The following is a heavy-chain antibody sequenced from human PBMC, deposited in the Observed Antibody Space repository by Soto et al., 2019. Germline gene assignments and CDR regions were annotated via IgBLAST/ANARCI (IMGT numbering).Heavy chain of an antibody. V-gene: IGHV3-48*02. CDR1: GFTFNTYS. D-gene: IGHD4-17*01. CDR2: ISKSSSTI. CDR3: ARDANDYGYYFDS. Sequence: EVQLVESGGGLVQPGGSLRLSCAASGFTFNTYSMNWVRQAPGKGLEWVSYISKSSSTILYADSVKGRFSISRDNAKKSLYLKMNSLRDEETAVYYCARDANDYGYYFDSWGQGTLVTVYS. J-gene: IGHJ4*02.